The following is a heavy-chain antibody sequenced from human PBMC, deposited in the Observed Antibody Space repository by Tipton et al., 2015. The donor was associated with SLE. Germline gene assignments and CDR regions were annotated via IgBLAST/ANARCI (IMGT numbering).Heavy chain of an antibody. CDR3: ARMQLPALRGGHFDY. CDR1: GGSFSGYY. V-gene: IGHV4-34*01. J-gene: IGHJ4*02. Sequence: GLVKPSETLSLTCAVYGGSFSGYYWSWIRQAPGKGLEWIGEINHSGSTNYNPSLKSRVTISVDTSKNQFSLKLNSVTAADTAVYYCARMQLPALRGGHFDYWGQGTLVTVSS. CDR2: INHSGST. D-gene: IGHD2-2*01.